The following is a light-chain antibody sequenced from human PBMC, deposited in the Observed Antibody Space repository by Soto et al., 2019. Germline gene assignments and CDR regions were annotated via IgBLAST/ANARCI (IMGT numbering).Light chain of an antibody. CDR2: DVS. CDR3: GAWDSSLRLYL. V-gene: IGLV2-14*03. Sequence: QSALTQPASVSGSPGQSITISCTGTSSDVGRYNYVSWYQQHPGKAPKLMIYDVSIRPSGVSDRFSGSKSGNTASLTISGLQAEDEADYYCGAWDSSLRLYLFGSGTKLTVL. CDR1: SSDVGRYNY. J-gene: IGLJ1*01.